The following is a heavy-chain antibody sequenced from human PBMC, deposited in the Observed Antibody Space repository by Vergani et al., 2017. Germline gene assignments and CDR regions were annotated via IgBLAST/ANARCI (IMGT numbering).Heavy chain of an antibody. V-gene: IGHV4-34*01. Sequence: VQLQQWGAGLLKPSETLSLTCAGYGGSFSGYYWSWIRQPPGKGLEWIGEINHSGSTNYNPTLKSRVTISVDTSKNQFSLKLSSVTAADTAVYYCARTAVMVAAIDYWGQGTLVTVSA. CDR2: INHSGST. D-gene: IGHD2-15*01. J-gene: IGHJ4*01. CDR1: GGSFSGYY. CDR3: ARTAVMVAAIDY.